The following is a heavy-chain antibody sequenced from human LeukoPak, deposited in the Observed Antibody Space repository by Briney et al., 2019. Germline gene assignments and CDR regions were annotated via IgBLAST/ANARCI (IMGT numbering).Heavy chain of an antibody. CDR1: GGSFSGYY. CDR2: INHSGST. D-gene: IGHD4-23*01. Sequence: SETLSPTCAVYGGSFSGYYWSWIRQPPGKGLEWIGEINHSGSTNYNLSLKSRVTISVDKSKNQFSLKVSSVTAADTAMYYCGKVGGNSNSWGQGTLVTVSS. J-gene: IGHJ5*02. V-gene: IGHV4-34*01. CDR3: GKVGGNSNS.